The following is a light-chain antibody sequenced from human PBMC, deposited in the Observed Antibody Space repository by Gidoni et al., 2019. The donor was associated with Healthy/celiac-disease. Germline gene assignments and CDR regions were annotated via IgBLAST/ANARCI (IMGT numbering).Light chain of an antibody. V-gene: IGKV1-33*01. Sequence: DIQMTQSPSSLSASVGDRVTITCQVSQVISNYLNWYQQKPGKAHKLLIYDASNLETGVPSRVSGSGSGTDFTFTISSLQPEDIETYYCQQYDNLPPSLSFGPXTKVDIK. CDR1: QVISNY. CDR2: DAS. J-gene: IGKJ3*01. CDR3: QQYDNLPPSLS.